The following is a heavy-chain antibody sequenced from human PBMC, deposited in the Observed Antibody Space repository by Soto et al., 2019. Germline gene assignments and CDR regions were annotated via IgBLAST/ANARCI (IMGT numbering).Heavy chain of an antibody. Sequence: ASVKVSYKASGFTFITYDFSWVRQAAGQGLAWMGWMNPNNGNAGFAQKFRCRINMTRNTSISTAYLKLSSLRSDDSAVYFCARRKERSGPYYLDLWGQGTQVTVSS. J-gene: IGHJ5*02. D-gene: IGHD1-26*01. V-gene: IGHV1-8*01. CDR1: GFTFITYD. CDR3: ARRKERSGPYYLDL. CDR2: MNPNNGNA.